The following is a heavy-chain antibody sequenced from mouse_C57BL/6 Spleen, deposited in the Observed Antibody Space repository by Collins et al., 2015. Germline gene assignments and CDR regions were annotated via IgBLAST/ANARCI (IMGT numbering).Heavy chain of an antibody. V-gene: IGHV9-3-1*01. CDR1: GYTFTNYG. CDR3: ARVLYYYGSSPYYYAMDY. J-gene: IGHJ4*01. D-gene: IGHD1-1*01. Sequence: QIQLVQSGPELKKPGETVKISCKASGYTFTNYGMNWVKQAPRKGLKWMGWINTYTGEPTYADDFKGRFAFSLETSASTAYLQINNLKNEDTATYFCARVLYYYGSSPYYYAMDYWGQGTSVTVSS. CDR2: INTYTGEP.